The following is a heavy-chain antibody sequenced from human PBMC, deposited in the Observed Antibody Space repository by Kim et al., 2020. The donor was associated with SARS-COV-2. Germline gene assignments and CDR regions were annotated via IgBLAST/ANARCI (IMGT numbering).Heavy chain of an antibody. J-gene: IGHJ6*02. CDR1: GFTFSSYA. V-gene: IGHV3-23*03. CDR2: IYSGGSSK. D-gene: IGHD2-2*01. Sequence: GGSLRLSCAASGFTFSSYAMSWVRQAPGKGLEWVSVIYSGGSSKYYADSVKGRFTISRDNSKNTLYLQMNSLRAEDTAVYYCAKEGDIVVSYGMDVWGQGTTVTVSS. CDR3: AKEGDIVVSYGMDV.